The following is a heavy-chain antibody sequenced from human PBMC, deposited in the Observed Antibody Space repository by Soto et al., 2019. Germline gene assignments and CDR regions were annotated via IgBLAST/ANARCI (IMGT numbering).Heavy chain of an antibody. CDR1: GFTFSSYA. CDR2: ISGSGGST. CDR3: AKDPHGYGDQPGV. V-gene: IGHV3-23*01. D-gene: IGHD4-17*01. J-gene: IGHJ6*04. Sequence: EVQLLESGGGLVQPGGSLRLSCAASGFTFSSYAMSWVRQAPGKGLEWVSAISGSGGSTYYADSVKGRFTISRDNSKNTLYLQMNSLRAEHTAVYYCAKDPHGYGDQPGVWGKGTTVTVSS.